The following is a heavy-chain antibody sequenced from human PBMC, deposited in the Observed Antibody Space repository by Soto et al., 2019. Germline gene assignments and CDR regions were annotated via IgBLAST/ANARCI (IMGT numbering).Heavy chain of an antibody. V-gene: IGHV1-69*01. D-gene: IGHD3-10*01. J-gene: IGHJ6*02. CDR2: VSPPFRTS. CDR3: ARVLYYGAGSYSPYGMDV. CDR1: GVSFNNNG. Sequence: QVQLVQSGAEVKKPGSSVKVSCKASGVSFNNNGIGWVRQAPGHGLEWMGGVSPPFRTSNYARTFQGRISITADASTGTVNMELSSLASENTAQYYCARVLYYGAGSYSPYGMDVWGQGTTVTVS.